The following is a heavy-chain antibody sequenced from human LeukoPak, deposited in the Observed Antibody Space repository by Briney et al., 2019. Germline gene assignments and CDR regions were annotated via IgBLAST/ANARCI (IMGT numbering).Heavy chain of an antibody. CDR1: GLTFRAYA. CDR3: ALGYCSGGDCYAKPYYFDH. D-gene: IGHD2-15*01. Sequence: GGSLSLSCAASGLTFRAYAMAGVRQVPGRGLEWVSVISAGGDTTYYADSVKGRFTISRDNSKNMVYLQMNSLRAGDTAVYFCALGYCSGGDCYAKPYYFDHWGQGALVTVSS. CDR2: ISAGGDTT. J-gene: IGHJ4*02. V-gene: IGHV3-23*01.